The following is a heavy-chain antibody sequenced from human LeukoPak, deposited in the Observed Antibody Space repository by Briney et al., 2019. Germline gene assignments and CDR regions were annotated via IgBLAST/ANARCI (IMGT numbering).Heavy chain of an antibody. D-gene: IGHD6-19*01. Sequence: GGSLRLSCAASAFTVSNNYMSWVRQAPGKGLEWVSVIYSGGSTYYADSVKGRFSISRDDSKNTLYLQMNSLRAEGSALYYCARASAVAGTRDYWGQGTLVTVSS. J-gene: IGHJ4*02. V-gene: IGHV3-53*01. CDR3: ARASAVAGTRDY. CDR2: IYSGGST. CDR1: AFTVSNNY.